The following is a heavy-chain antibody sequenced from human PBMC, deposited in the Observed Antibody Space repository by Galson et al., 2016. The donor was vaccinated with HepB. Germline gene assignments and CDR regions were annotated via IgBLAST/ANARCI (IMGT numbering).Heavy chain of an antibody. Sequence: SVKVSCKASGYTFTSYGISWVRQAPGQGLEWMGWISAYNHNTHYAQNLQDRVTLTTESSTSTAYMELRSLRSDDTAVYYCARSPSMSGYGYYDYWGQGTLVTDSS. D-gene: IGHD2/OR15-2a*01. V-gene: IGHV1-18*01. CDR2: ISAYNHNT. CDR3: ARSPSMSGYGYYDY. J-gene: IGHJ4*02. CDR1: GYTFTSYG.